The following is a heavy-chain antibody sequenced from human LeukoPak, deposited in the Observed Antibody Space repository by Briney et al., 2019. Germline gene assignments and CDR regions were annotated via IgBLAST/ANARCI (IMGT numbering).Heavy chain of an antibody. J-gene: IGHJ4*02. CDR2: ISTDGYTT. CDR1: GLAFSAYK. D-gene: IGHD2-15*01. Sequence: LPGRSVRLSCAASGLAFSAYKMHWVRQAPRKGLVWVSRISTDGYTTDYADFVQGRFTASRDNTKNTWSLEMNSLRAEDTAVYYCVVGGSPGYWGQGTLVTVSS. CDR3: VVGGSPGY. V-gene: IGHV3-74*01.